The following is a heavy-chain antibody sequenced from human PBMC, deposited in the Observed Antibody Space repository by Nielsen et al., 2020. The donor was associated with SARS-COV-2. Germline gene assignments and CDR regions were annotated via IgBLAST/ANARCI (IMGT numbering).Heavy chain of an antibody. CDR3: ARDFHSPGELSSWYFDL. V-gene: IGHV3-53*01. Sequence: GESLKISCAASGFSVSSDYMSWVRQSPEKGLEWVAVIYSGGAIHYADSVKGRFTISRDNSKNTVYLQMNSLRADDTAVYFCARDFHSPGELSSWYFDLWGRGTLVTVSS. CDR1: GFSVSSDY. J-gene: IGHJ2*01. D-gene: IGHD3-10*01. CDR2: IYSGGAI.